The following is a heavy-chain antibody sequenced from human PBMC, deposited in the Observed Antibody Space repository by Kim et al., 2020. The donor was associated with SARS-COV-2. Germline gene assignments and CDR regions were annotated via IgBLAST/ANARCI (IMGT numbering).Heavy chain of an antibody. J-gene: IGHJ4*02. Sequence: SETLSLTCTVSGGSISSSSYYWGWIRQPPGKGLEWIGSIYYSGSTYYNPSLKSRVTISVDTSKNQFSLKLSSVTAADTAVYYCARVIVATITIDYWGQGTLVTVSS. CDR3: ARVIVATITIDY. CDR2: IYYSGST. D-gene: IGHD5-12*01. V-gene: IGHV4-39*01. CDR1: GGSISSSSYY.